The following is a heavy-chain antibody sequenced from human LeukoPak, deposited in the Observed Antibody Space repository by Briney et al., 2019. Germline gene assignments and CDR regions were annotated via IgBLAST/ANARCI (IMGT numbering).Heavy chain of an antibody. CDR2: LSRSGSST. CDR1: GFIFNKHA. D-gene: IGHD4/OR15-4a*01. J-gene: IGHJ4*02. Sequence: GGSLRLSCVASGFIFNKHAMSWVRQAPGKGLEWVSGLSRSGSSTDYADSVKGRFTVSRDNSKNTLFLQMNSLRAEDTAIYYCAKERDYGPADYWGQGTLVTVSS. V-gene: IGHV3-23*01. CDR3: AKERDYGPADY.